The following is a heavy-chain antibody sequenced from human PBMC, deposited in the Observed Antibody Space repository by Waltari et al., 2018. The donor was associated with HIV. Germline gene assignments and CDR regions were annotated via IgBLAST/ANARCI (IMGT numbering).Heavy chain of an antibody. D-gene: IGHD2-2*01. J-gene: IGHJ6*02. CDR1: GGSISSSSYY. V-gene: IGHV4-39*07. CDR3: ARDSTPKYQLLLYPPGVYYYYGMDV. CDR2: IYYSGST. Sequence: QLQLQESGPGLVKPSETLSLTCTVSGGSISSSSYYWGWIRQHPGKGLEWIGSIYYSGSTYYNPSLKSRVTISVDTSKNQFSLKLSSVTAADTAVYYCARDSTPKYQLLLYPPGVYYYYGMDVWGQGTTVTVSS.